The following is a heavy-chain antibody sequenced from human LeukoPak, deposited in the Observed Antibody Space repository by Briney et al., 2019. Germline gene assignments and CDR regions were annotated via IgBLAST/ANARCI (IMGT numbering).Heavy chain of an antibody. D-gene: IGHD1-26*01. Sequence: GGSLRLSCAASGFTFSSYWMNWARQAPGKGLEWVASINHNGNVNYYVDSVKGRFTISRDNAKNSLYLQMSNLRAEDTAVYYCAKARGGIFPLYYYGMDVWGQGTTVTVSS. J-gene: IGHJ6*02. V-gene: IGHV3-7*03. CDR1: GFTFSSYW. CDR3: AKARGGIFPLYYYGMDV. CDR2: INHNGNVN.